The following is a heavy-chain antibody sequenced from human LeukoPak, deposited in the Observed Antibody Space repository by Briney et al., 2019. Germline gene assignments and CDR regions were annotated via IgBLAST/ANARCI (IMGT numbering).Heavy chain of an antibody. Sequence: SETLSLTCAVYGGSFSGYYWSWIRQPPGKGLEWIGEINHSGSTNYNPSLKSRVTISVDTSKNQFSLKLSSVTAEDTAVYYCARRVVGATSVDYFDYWGQGTLVTVSS. J-gene: IGHJ4*02. CDR1: GGSFSGYY. V-gene: IGHV4-34*01. D-gene: IGHD1-26*01. CDR2: INHSGST. CDR3: ARRVVGATSVDYFDY.